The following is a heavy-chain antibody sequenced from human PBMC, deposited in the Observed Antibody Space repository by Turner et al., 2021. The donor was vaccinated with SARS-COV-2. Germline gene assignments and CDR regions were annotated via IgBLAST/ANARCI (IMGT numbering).Heavy chain of an antibody. CDR3: ARHSTYYDILTAYEGAFDI. CDR1: GGSISSTINY. J-gene: IGHJ3*02. V-gene: IGHV4-39*01. D-gene: IGHD3-9*01. Sequence: QMQLQASVPGLVEPSETRTPTCAVSGGSISSTINYWGWIRQPPGKGLEWIVSIFYSGSTNYTPSLKSRLTISVDTSRNQFSLRLTSVTAADTAVYYCARHSTYYDILTAYEGAFDIWGQGTLVSVSS. CDR2: IFYSGST.